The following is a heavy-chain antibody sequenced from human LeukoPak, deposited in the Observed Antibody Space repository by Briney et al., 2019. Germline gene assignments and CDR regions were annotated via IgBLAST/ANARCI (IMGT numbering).Heavy chain of an antibody. CDR1: GGSISSYY. J-gene: IGHJ6*03. D-gene: IGHD5-24*01. CDR3: ARDGDLKDGFYYYYYMDV. V-gene: IGHV4-59*01. Sequence: SETLSLTCTVSGGSISSYYWSWIRQPPGKGLEWIGYIYYSGSTNYNPSLKSRVTISVDTSKNQFSLKLSSVTAADTAVYYCARDGDLKDGFYYYYYMDVWGKGTTVTVSS. CDR2: IYYSGST.